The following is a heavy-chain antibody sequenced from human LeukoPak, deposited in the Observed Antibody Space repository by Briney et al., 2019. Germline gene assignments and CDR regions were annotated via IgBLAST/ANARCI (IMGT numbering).Heavy chain of an antibody. J-gene: IGHJ4*02. V-gene: IGHV4-34*01. D-gene: IGHD6-13*01. Sequence: PSETLSLTCAVYGGSFSGYYWSWIRQPPGKGLEWIGEINHSGSTNYNPSLKSRVTISVDTSKNQFSLKLSSVTAADTAVYYCAGGPRVSDGYSSSWYLNYWGQGTLVTVSS. CDR1: GGSFSGYY. CDR2: INHSGST. CDR3: AGGPRVSDGYSSSWYLNY.